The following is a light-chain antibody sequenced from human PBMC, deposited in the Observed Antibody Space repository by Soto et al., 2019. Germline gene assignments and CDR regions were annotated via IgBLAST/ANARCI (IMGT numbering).Light chain of an antibody. J-gene: IGKJ5*01. V-gene: IGKV3-15*01. CDR3: QEYNTWRQIT. Sequence: EIVMPQSPDTLSVSPGERATLSCRASQGISMKVGWYQQNPGQAPRLLIYGASNRTPGIPARFSGSGSGTESTLTISSLQSEDSAVYYYQEYNTWRQITFGQGTRLEIK. CDR2: GAS. CDR1: QGISMK.